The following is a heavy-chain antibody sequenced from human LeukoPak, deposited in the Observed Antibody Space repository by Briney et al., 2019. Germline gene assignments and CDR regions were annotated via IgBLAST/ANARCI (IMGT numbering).Heavy chain of an antibody. D-gene: IGHD4-11*01. J-gene: IGHJ4*02. CDR2: INHSGST. V-gene: IGHV4-39*07. CDR1: GGSISSSSYY. Sequence: SETLSLTCTVSGGSISSSSYYWSWIRQPPGKGLEWIGEINHSGSTNYNPSLKSRVTISVDTSKNQFSLKLSSVTAADTAVYYCARLHSRPVKFDYWGQGTLVTVSS. CDR3: ARLHSRPVKFDY.